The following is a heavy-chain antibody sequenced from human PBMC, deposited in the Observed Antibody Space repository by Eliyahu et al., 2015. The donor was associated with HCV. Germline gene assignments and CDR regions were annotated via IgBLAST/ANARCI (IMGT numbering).Heavy chain of an antibody. CDR3: AREGPPNYYDSSGSTYAFDI. J-gene: IGHJ3*02. CDR1: GYXFXSYY. D-gene: IGHD3-22*01. V-gene: IGHV1-46*01. Sequence: QVQLVQSGAEVKKPGASVKVSCKASGYXFXSYYMPWVRQAPGQGLEWMGIINPSGGSTSYAQKFQGRVTMTRDTSTSTVYMELSSLRSEDTAVYYCAREGPPNYYDSSGSTYAFDIWGQGTMVTVSS. CDR2: INPSGGST.